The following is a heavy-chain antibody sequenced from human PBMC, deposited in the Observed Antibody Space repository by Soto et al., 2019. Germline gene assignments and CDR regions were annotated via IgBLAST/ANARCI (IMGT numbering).Heavy chain of an antibody. V-gene: IGHV4-59*01. J-gene: IGHJ4*02. CDR3: ARGDCSGGSCYPDY. D-gene: IGHD2-15*01. CDR2: IYYSGST. Sequence: SETLSLTCIVSGGSISNYYWSWIRQPPGKGLEWIGYIYYSGSTNYNPSLKSRVTISVDRSKNQFSLKLSSVTAADTAVYYCARGDCSGGSCYPDYWGQGTLVTVSS. CDR1: GGSISNYY.